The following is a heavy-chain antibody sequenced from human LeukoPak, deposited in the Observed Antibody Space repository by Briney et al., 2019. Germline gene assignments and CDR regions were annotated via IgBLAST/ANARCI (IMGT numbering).Heavy chain of an antibody. CDR2: ISSSSSYI. Sequence: GGSLRLSCAASGCTFSSYSMNWVRQAPGKGLEWVSSISSSSSYIYYADSVKGRFTISRDNAKNSLYLQMNSLRAEDTAVYYCASIVATSDAFDIWGQGTMVTVSS. CDR3: ASIVATSDAFDI. CDR1: GCTFSSYS. D-gene: IGHD5-12*01. J-gene: IGHJ3*02. V-gene: IGHV3-21*01.